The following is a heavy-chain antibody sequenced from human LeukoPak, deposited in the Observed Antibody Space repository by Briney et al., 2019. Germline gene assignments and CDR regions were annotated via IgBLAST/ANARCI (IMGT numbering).Heavy chain of an antibody. J-gene: IGHJ3*02. Sequence: GESLKISCKGSGYSFTSYWIGWVRQMPGKGLEWMGIIYPGDSDTRYSPSFQGQVTISAVKSISTAYLQWSSLKASDTAMYYCASRVTYNWNYRDAFDIWGQGTMVTVSS. V-gene: IGHV5-51*01. CDR3: ASRVTYNWNYRDAFDI. CDR1: GYSFTSYW. D-gene: IGHD1-7*01. CDR2: IYPGDSDT.